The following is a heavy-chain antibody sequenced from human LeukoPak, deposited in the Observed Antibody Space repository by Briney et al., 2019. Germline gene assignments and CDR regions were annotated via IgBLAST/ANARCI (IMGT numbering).Heavy chain of an antibody. Sequence: PSETLSLTCTVSGGSISSNNYYWGWIRQPPGKGLEWIGTIYYSGSTYYNPSLKSRVTISVDTSKNQFSLKLSSVTAADTAVYYCARVGCSSTSCYPRRDYWGQGTLVTVSS. D-gene: IGHD2-2*01. CDR1: GGSISSNNYY. CDR3: ARVGCSSTSCYPRRDY. J-gene: IGHJ4*02. V-gene: IGHV4-39*07. CDR2: IYYSGST.